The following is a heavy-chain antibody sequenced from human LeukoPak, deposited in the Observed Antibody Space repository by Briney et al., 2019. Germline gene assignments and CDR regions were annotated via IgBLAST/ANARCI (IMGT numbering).Heavy chain of an antibody. D-gene: IGHD1-14*01. V-gene: IGHV3-53*01. J-gene: IGHJ4*02. CDR3: ARVIRSGLTGHIDC. CDR2: IYGGGST. Sequence: GGSLRLSCAASGFTVSSNYITWVRQAPGEGLEWVSVIYGGGSTYYADSVKGRFTISRDTSKNTLYLQMSSLRAEDTAVYYCARVIRSGLTGHIDCWGQGTMVTVSS. CDR1: GFTVSSNY.